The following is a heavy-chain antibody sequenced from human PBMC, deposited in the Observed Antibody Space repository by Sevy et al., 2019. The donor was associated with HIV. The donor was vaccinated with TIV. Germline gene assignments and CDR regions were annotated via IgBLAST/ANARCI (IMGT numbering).Heavy chain of an antibody. J-gene: IGHJ6*02. D-gene: IGHD1-1*01. CDR3: ARGYALGIHFGMDV. CDR1: GGSISSSY. CDR2: IYYTGNA. V-gene: IGHV4-59*01. Sequence: SETLSLTCTVSGGSISSSYWSWIRQTPGKRLEWIGYIYYTGNAKYNASLKSRVTISIDTSKKQFSLKLSSVTAADTAGYYCARGYALGIHFGMDVWGQGTTVTVSS.